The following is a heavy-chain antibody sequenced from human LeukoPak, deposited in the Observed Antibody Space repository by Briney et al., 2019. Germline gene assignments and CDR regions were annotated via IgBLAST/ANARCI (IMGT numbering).Heavy chain of an antibody. Sequence: GGSLRLSCAASGFTFNTYWMSWVRQAPGKGLEWVANIKQDGGEKYYADAVKGRFTISRDNAKNSLYLQMNSLRAEDTAVYYCARAEYCYYCGMDVWGQGTTDTVSS. CDR2: IKQDGGEK. V-gene: IGHV3-7*03. CDR3: ARAEYCYYCGMDV. CDR1: GFTFNTYW. D-gene: IGHD2/OR15-2a*01. J-gene: IGHJ6*02.